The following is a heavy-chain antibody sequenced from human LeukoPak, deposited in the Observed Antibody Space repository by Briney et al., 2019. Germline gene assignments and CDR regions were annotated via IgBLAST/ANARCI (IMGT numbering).Heavy chain of an antibody. CDR3: ARGNLGIAAAGTLRFDP. J-gene: IGHJ5*02. CDR2: IYTSGST. CDR1: GGSISSGIYY. D-gene: IGHD6-13*01. Sequence: SQTLSLTCTVSGGSISSGIYYWSWIRQPAGKGLEWIGRIYTSGSTNYNPSLKSRVTISVDTSKNQFSLKLSSVTAADTAVYYCARGNLGIAAAGTLRFDPWGQGTLVTVSS. V-gene: IGHV4-61*02.